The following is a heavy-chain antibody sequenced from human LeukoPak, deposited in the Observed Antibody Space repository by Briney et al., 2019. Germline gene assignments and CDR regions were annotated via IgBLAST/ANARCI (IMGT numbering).Heavy chain of an antibody. V-gene: IGHV3-23*01. J-gene: IGHJ4*02. CDR2: ISGSGGST. Sequence: GGSLRLSCAASGFTFSSYAMSWVRQAPGKGLEWVSAISGSGGSTYYADSVKGRFTISRDNSKNTLYLQMNSLRAEDTAVYYCAKVRVYYDSSGQNPCFDYWGQGTLVTVSS. D-gene: IGHD3-22*01. CDR3: AKVRVYYDSSGQNPCFDY. CDR1: GFTFSSYA.